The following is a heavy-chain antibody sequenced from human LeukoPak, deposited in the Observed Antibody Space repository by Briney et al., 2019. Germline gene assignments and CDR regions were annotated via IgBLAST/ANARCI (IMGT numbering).Heavy chain of an antibody. V-gene: IGHV4-39*01. CDR1: GGSISSSGYY. CDR2: IYYSGST. CDR3: ARHEYSGSYYGLSWFDP. J-gene: IGHJ5*02. Sequence: SETLSLTCTVSGGSISSSGYYWGWIRPPPGKGLEWIASIYYSGSTYYNPSLKRRVTISVDTSKNQLSLKLSSLTAADTAVYYCARHEYSGSYYGLSWFDPWGQGTLVTVSS. D-gene: IGHD1-26*01.